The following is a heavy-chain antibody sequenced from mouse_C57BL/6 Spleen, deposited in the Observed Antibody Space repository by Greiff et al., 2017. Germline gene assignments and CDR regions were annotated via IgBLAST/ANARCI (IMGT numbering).Heavy chain of an antibody. CDR1: GYTFTSYC. D-gene: IGHD1-1*01. J-gene: IGHJ2*01. CDR2: IYPGNSDT. Sequence: VQLQQSGTVLARPGASVKMSCKTSGYTFTSYCMHWVKQRPGQGLAWIGAIYPGNSDTSYNQKFKGKAKLTAVTSASTAYRQLSSVTNEDSAVYCCTRDYGGSHFDYWGKGTTLTVSS. CDR3: TRDYGGSHFDY. V-gene: IGHV1-5*01.